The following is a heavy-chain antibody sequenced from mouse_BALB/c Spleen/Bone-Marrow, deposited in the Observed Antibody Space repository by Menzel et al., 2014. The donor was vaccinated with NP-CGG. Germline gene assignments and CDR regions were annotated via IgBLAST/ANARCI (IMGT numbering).Heavy chain of an antibody. J-gene: IGHJ4*01. CDR3: ARAGYRYDVGYAMDY. CDR2: ISYSGRT. D-gene: IGHD2-14*01. Sequence: EVMLVESGPSLVKPSQTLSLTCSVTGDSITSGYRNWIRKFPGNKLEYMGYISYSGRTYYNPSLKSRISITRDTSKNQYYLQLNSVTTEDTATYYCARAGYRYDVGYAMDYWGQGTSVTVSS. CDR1: GDSITSGY. V-gene: IGHV3-8*02.